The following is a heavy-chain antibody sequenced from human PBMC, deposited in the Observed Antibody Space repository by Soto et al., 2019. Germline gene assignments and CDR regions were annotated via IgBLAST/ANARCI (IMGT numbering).Heavy chain of an antibody. V-gene: IGHV1-69*18. J-gene: IGHJ5*02. CDR1: GGNFTSYV. CDR2: IIPIYGTA. Sequence: QVQLVQSGAEVKKPGSSVKVSCKASGGNFTSYVISWVRQAPGQGLEWMGNIIPIYGTANYLQKFRGRVTITALESTSTVFMELSRLKSADTALYYCARDVPQGYSYGSQWFDPWGQGTLVTVSS. D-gene: IGHD3-10*01. CDR3: ARDVPQGYSYGSQWFDP.